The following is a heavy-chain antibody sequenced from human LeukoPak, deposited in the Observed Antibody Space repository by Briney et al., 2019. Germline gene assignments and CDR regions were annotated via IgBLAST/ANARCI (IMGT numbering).Heavy chain of an antibody. CDR2: IRSKVDSYAT. CDR1: GFTFSDSG. J-gene: IGHJ4*02. CDR3: ATFPSGSWSAY. D-gene: IGHD1-26*01. V-gene: IGHV3-73*01. Sequence: GRSLRLSCAASGFTFSDSGMHWVRQASGKGLEWVGHIRSKVDSYATVYAASVKGRFTITRDDSENTAYLQMNSLNTEDTAVYYCATFPSGSWSAYWGQGTLVTVSS.